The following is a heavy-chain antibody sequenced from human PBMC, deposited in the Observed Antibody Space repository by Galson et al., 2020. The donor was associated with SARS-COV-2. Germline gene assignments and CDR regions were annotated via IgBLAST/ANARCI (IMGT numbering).Heavy chain of an antibody. J-gene: IGHJ4*02. CDR3: AREGGGYTYDFDY. V-gene: IGHV4-61*02. D-gene: IGHD5-18*01. Sequence: SETLSLTCTVSGGSISSGSYYWNWIRQPAGKGLEWIGRIYASGSTNYSPSLKSRVTISVDTSKNQFSLKLSSVTAADTAVYYCAREGGGYTYDFDYWGQGTLVSVSS. CDR1: GGSISSGSYY. CDR2: IYASGST.